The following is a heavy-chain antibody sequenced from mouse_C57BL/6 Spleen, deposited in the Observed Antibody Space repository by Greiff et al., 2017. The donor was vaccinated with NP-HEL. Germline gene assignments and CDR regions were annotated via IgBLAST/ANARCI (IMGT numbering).Heavy chain of an antibody. V-gene: IGHV1-50*01. CDR1: GYTFTSYW. CDR2: IDPSDSYT. J-gene: IGHJ3*01. Sequence: QVQLQQPGAELVKPGASVKLSCKASGYTFTSYWMQWVKQRPGQGLEWIGEIDPSDSYTNYNQKFKGKATLTVDTSSSTAYLQLSSLTSEDSAVYYCARSTGPPRAWFAYWGQGTLVTVSA. CDR3: ARSTGPPRAWFAY. D-gene: IGHD4-1*02.